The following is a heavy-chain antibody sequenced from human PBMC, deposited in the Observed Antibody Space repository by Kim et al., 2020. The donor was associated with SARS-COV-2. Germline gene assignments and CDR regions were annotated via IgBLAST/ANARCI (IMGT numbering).Heavy chain of an antibody. CDR3: ARDQDSSGWYVDY. V-gene: IGHV4-38-2*02. CDR2: IYHSGST. CDR1: GYSISSGNY. J-gene: IGHJ4*02. D-gene: IGHD6-19*01. Sequence: SETLSLTCTVSGYSISSGNYWGCIRQPPGKGLEWSGGIYHSGSTYYNPPLKSRVTISVDTSKNHFSLKLSTVTAADTAVYYYARDQDSSGWYVDYWGQGTLVTVSS.